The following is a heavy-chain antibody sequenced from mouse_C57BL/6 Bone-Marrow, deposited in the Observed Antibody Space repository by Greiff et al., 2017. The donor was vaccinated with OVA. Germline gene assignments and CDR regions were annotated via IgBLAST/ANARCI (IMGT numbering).Heavy chain of an antibody. V-gene: IGHV1-26*01. D-gene: IGHD2-3*01. CDR3: AGGYYY. Sequence: VQLQQSGPELVKPGASVKISCKASGYTFTDYYMNWVKQSHGKSLEWIGDINPNNGGTSYKQKFKGKAILTVDKSSSTADMDLRSLTSEDSAVYYCAGGYYYWGQGTTLTVSS. CDR1: GYTFTDYY. J-gene: IGHJ2*01. CDR2: INPNNGGT.